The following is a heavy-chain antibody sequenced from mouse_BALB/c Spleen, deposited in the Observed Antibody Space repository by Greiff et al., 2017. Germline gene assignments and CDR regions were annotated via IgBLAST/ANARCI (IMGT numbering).Heavy chain of an antibody. D-gene: IGHD2-4*01. Sequence: EVMLVESGPGLVKPSQSLSLTCTVTGYSITSDYAWNWIRQFPGNRLEWMGYISYSGSTSYNPSLKSRISITRDTSKNQFFLQLNSVTTEDTATYYCARSSTMITTGYYFDYWGQGTTLTVSS. CDR3: ARSSTMITTGYYFDY. J-gene: IGHJ2*01. CDR1: GYSITSDYA. CDR2: ISYSGST. V-gene: IGHV3-2*02.